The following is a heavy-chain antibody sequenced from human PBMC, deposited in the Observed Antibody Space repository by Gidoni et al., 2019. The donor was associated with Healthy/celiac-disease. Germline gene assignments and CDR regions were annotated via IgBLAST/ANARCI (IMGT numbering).Heavy chain of an antibody. D-gene: IGHD4-17*01. V-gene: IGHV3-23*01. CDR1: GSTFSSYA. Sequence: EVQLLESGGGLVQPGWSLRLSCAASGSTFSSYAMSWVRQAPGKGLEWVSAISGSGGSTYYAGSVKGRFTISRDNSKNTLYLQMNSLRAEDTAVYYCAKDDYGGNGAFDIWGQGTMVTVSS. CDR3: AKDDYGGNGAFDI. CDR2: ISGSGGST. J-gene: IGHJ3*02.